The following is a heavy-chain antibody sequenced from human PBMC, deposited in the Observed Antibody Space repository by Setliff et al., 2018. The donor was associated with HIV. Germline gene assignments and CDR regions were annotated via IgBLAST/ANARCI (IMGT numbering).Heavy chain of an antibody. Sequence: ETLSLTCTVSGGSISSSSYYWGWIRQPPGKGLEWIGSIYYSGSTHYNPSLKSRITISVDTSKNQFSLKLSSVTAADTAVYYCANSPYYYDSSGYSYFDYWGQGTLVTVSS. D-gene: IGHD3-22*01. CDR2: IYYSGST. CDR3: ANSPYYYDSSGYSYFDY. V-gene: IGHV4-39*07. CDR1: GGSISSSSYY. J-gene: IGHJ4*02.